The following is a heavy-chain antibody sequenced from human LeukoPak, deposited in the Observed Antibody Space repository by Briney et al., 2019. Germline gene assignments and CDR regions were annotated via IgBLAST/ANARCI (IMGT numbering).Heavy chain of an antibody. Sequence: SETLSLTCTVSGGSINSATYYWTWIRQPAGKGLEWIGRIYTSGSTNYNPSLKSRVTISVDTSKNQFSLKLSSVTAADTAVYYCARDEGRLCSGGSCYSNGWFDPWGQGTLVTVSS. CDR1: GGSINSATYY. CDR3: ARDEGRLCSGGSCYSNGWFDP. D-gene: IGHD2-15*01. V-gene: IGHV4-61*02. CDR2: IYTSGST. J-gene: IGHJ5*02.